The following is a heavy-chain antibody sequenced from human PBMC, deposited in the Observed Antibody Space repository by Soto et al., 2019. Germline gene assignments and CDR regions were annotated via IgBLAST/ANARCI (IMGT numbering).Heavy chain of an antibody. J-gene: IGHJ4*02. CDR3: AKGHGYGFDY. Sequence: EVQLLESGGGLVQPGGSLRLSCAVAGFTFSSYAMNWVRQAPGKGLEWVSAISGSGGSTYYADSVKGRLTISRDNSKNTLYLQMNSLRGQDTAVYYCAKGHGYGFDYWGQGTLVTVSS. CDR2: ISGSGGST. CDR1: GFTFSSYA. D-gene: IGHD3-10*01. V-gene: IGHV3-23*01.